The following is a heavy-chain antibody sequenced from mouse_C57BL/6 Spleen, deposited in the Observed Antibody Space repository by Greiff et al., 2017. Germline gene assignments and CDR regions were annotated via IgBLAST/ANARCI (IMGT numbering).Heavy chain of an antibody. D-gene: IGHD1-1*01. V-gene: IGHV1-4*01. Sequence: VQLQESGAELARPGASVTMSCKASGYTFTSYTMHWVKQRPGQGLEWIGYINPSSGYTKYNQKFKDKATLTADKSSSTAYMQLSSLTSEDSAVYYCARDYGSSLYAMDYWGQGTSVTVSS. CDR2: INPSSGYT. CDR1: GYTFTSYT. J-gene: IGHJ4*01. CDR3: ARDYGSSLYAMDY.